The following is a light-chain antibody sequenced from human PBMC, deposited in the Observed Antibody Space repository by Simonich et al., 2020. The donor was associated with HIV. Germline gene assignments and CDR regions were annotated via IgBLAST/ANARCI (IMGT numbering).Light chain of an antibody. Sequence: DIVMTQSPDSLAVSLGERATINCKSSQSVLYSSKNKNYLAWYQQKPGQPPQLLIYWASTRDSGVPDRFSGSGSGTDFTLTISSLQAEDVAVYYCQQYYSTPPYTFGQGTKLEIK. V-gene: IGKV4-1*01. J-gene: IGKJ2*01. CDR3: QQYYSTPPYT. CDR1: QSVLYSSKNKNY. CDR2: WAS.